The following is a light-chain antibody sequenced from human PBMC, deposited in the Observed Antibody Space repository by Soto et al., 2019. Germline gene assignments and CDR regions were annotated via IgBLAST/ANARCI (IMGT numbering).Light chain of an antibody. V-gene: IGLV2-11*01. J-gene: IGLJ2*01. CDR3: CSHAGSYTFS. CDR2: DVS. CDR1: TSDVGAYNY. Sequence: QSALTQPRSVSGSPGQSATISCTGSTSDVGAYNYVSWYQQHPGKAPKLIIYDVSERPSRVPDRFSGSKSGNTASLTISGLQTEDEADYYCCSHAGSYTFSFGGGTKLTVL.